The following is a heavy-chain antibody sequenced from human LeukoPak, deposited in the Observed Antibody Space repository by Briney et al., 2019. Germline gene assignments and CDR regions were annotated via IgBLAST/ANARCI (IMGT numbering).Heavy chain of an antibody. Sequence: ASVKVSCKASGYTFTGYYMHWVREAPGQGLERMGWINPNSGGKNYAQTFQGRVTMTRDTSISTAYMELSRLRSDDTAVYYCARVSKALGAFDIWGQGTMVTVSS. V-gene: IGHV1-2*02. CDR2: INPNSGGK. J-gene: IGHJ3*02. CDR3: ARVSKALGAFDI. D-gene: IGHD3-3*01. CDR1: GYTFTGYY.